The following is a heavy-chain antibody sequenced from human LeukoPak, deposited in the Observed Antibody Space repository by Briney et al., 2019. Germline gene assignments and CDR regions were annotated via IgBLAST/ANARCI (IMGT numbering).Heavy chain of an antibody. D-gene: IGHD2-2*01. J-gene: IGHJ4*02. Sequence: SETLSLTCTVSGGSISSYYWSWIRQPAGKGLEWIGRIYTSGSTNYNPSLKSRVTMSVDTSKNQLSLKLSSVTAADTAVYYCASEGYCSSTSCRGFDYWGQGTLVTVPS. V-gene: IGHV4-4*07. CDR1: GGSISSYY. CDR3: ASEGYCSSTSCRGFDY. CDR2: IYTSGST.